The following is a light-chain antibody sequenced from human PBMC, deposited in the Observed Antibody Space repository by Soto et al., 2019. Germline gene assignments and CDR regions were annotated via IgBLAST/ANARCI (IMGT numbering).Light chain of an antibody. CDR3: QQYGNSPYA. CDR2: GAS. J-gene: IGKJ2*01. CDR1: QSVSSNY. Sequence: EMVLTQSPGTLSLSPGERATLSCRASQSVSSNYLAWYQQKSGQAPRLLIYGASSRATGIPDRFSGSGSGTDFTVTISKLEREDFAVYYCQQYGNSPYAFGQGTELEI. V-gene: IGKV3-20*01.